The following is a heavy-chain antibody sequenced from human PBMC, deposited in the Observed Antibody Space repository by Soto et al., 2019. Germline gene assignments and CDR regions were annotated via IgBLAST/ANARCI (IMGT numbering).Heavy chain of an antibody. V-gene: IGHV3-23*01. D-gene: IGHD6-13*01. CDR1: GFTFSSYS. CDR3: ARESSSYNWFDP. Sequence: GGSLRLSCAASGFTFSSYSMSWVRQSPGKGLEWESGVLGGGGSTFYADSVKGRFTISRDNAKNSLYLQMNSLRDEVTAVYYCARESSSYNWFDPWGQGTLVTVSS. CDR2: VLGGGGST. J-gene: IGHJ5*02.